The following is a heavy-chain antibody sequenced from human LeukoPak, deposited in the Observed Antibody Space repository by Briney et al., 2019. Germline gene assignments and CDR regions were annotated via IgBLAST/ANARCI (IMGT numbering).Heavy chain of an antibody. V-gene: IGHV1-24*01. Sequence: GASVKVSCKVSGYTLTELFMHWVRQAPGKGLEWMGGFDPEDGETIYAQKFQGRVTMTEDTSTDTAYMELSSLRSEDTAVYYCATDCNWNYGRLDYWGQGTLVTVSS. D-gene: IGHD1-7*01. CDR1: GYTLTELF. J-gene: IGHJ4*02. CDR3: ATDCNWNYGRLDY. CDR2: FDPEDGET.